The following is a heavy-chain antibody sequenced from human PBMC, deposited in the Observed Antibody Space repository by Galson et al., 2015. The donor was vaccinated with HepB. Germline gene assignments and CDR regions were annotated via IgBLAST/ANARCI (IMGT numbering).Heavy chain of an antibody. CDR3: ARGGGYDSFDY. CDR1: GFTFSSYA. V-gene: IGHV3-30-3*01. Sequence: SLRLSCAASGFTFSSYAMHWVRQAPGKGLEWVAVISYDGSNKYYADSVKGRFTISRDNSKNTLYLQMNSLRAEDTAVYYCARGGGYDSFDYWGQGTLVTVSS. D-gene: IGHD5-12*01. CDR2: ISYDGSNK. J-gene: IGHJ4*02.